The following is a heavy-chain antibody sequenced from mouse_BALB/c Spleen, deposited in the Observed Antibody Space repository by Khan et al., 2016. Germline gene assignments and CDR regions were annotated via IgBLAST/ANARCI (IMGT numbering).Heavy chain of an antibody. CDR2: IDPYNGGT. CDR3: AREGITTVVAKGLDY. Sequence: LRLQQSGPELVKPGASVKVSCKASGYAFTSYNMYWVKQSHGKSLEWIGYIDPYNGGTSYSQKFKGKATLTVDKSSSTAYMHLNSLTSEDSAVYYCAREGITTVVAKGLDYWGQGTTLTVSS. D-gene: IGHD1-1*01. CDR1: GYAFTSYN. V-gene: IGHV1S135*01. J-gene: IGHJ2*01.